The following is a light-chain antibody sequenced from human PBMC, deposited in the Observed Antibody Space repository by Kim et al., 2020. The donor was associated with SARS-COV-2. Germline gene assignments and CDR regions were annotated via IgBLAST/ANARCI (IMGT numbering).Light chain of an antibody. CDR1: QTILYSYNNKDC. Sequence: DIVMTQSPDSLAVSLGERATINCKSSQTILYSYNNKDCLAWYQQKPGQPPKLLIYWASTRESGVPDRFSGSGSGTDFTLTISSLQAEDVAVYYCQQYYRIPLTFGGGTKVEI. CDR2: WAS. CDR3: QQYYRIPLT. J-gene: IGKJ4*01. V-gene: IGKV4-1*01.